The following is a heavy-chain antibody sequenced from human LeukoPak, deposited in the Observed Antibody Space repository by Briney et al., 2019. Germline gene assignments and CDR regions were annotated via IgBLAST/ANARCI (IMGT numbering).Heavy chain of an antibody. Sequence: GGSLRLSCAASGFTFSSYAMSWVRQAPGKGLEWASAMSADGGGTYIADSLKGRCTISRDNSKSTLSLQMNSLRAEDTAIYYCAKSSGASTYYFDYWGQGILVTVS. J-gene: IGHJ4*02. V-gene: IGHV3-23*01. CDR3: AKSSGASTYYFDY. CDR1: GFTFSSYA. CDR2: MSADGGGT. D-gene: IGHD2-15*01.